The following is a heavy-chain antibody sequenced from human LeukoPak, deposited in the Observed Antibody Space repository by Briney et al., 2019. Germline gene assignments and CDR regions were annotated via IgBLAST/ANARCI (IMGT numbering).Heavy chain of an antibody. J-gene: IGHJ6*02. CDR2: ISGSGGST. D-gene: IGHD3-16*01. CDR1: GFTFSSYA. CDR3: AKGSPWDYVWRSYYGMDV. Sequence: PGGSLRLSCAASGFTFSSYAMSWVRQAPGKGLEWVSAISGSGGSTYYADSVKGRFTISRDNSKNTLYLQMNSLRAEDTAVYYCAKGSPWDYVWRSYYGMDVWGQGTTVTVSS. V-gene: IGHV3-23*01.